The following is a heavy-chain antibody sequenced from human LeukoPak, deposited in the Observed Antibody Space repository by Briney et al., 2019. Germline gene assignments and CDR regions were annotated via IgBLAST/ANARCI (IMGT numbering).Heavy chain of an antibody. CDR2: ISGSRIYI. Sequence: GGSLRLSCAASGFTFSTYSMNWVRQAPGKGLEWVSSISGSRIYIYYADSVKGRFTISRDNAKNSLYLQLNSLRAEDTAVYYCARDPPYYDGSGYYYDYWGQGTLVTVSS. CDR1: GFTFSTYS. J-gene: IGHJ4*02. D-gene: IGHD3-22*01. CDR3: ARDPPYYDGSGYYYDY. V-gene: IGHV3-21*01.